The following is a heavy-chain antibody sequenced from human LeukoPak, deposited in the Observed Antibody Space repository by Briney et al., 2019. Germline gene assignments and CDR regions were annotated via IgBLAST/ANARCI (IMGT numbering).Heavy chain of an antibody. J-gene: IGHJ6*03. CDR1: GGSISSYY. D-gene: IGHD3-3*01. Sequence: PSETLSLTCTVSGGSISSYYWSWIRQPPGKGLEWIGYIYYSGSTNYNPSLKSRVTISVDTSKNQFSLKLNSVTAADTAVYYCARAGKEWLLGVRYYYYMDVWGKGTTVTVSS. CDR2: IYYSGST. CDR3: ARAGKEWLLGVRYYYYMDV. V-gene: IGHV4-59*12.